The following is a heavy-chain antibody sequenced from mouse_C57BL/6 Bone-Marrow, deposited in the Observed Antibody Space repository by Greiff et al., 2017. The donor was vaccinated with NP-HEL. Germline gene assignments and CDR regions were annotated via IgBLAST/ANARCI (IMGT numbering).Heavy chain of an antibody. V-gene: IGHV5-17*01. CDR3: ARRAITTVVATEAMDY. Sequence: EVKVVESGGGLVKPGGSLKLSCAASGFTFSDYGMHWVRQAPEKGLEWVAYISSGSSTIYYADTVKGRFTISRDNAKNTLFLQMTSLRSEDTAMYYCARRAITTVVATEAMDYWGQGTSVTVSS. J-gene: IGHJ4*01. D-gene: IGHD1-1*01. CDR1: GFTFSDYG. CDR2: ISSGSSTI.